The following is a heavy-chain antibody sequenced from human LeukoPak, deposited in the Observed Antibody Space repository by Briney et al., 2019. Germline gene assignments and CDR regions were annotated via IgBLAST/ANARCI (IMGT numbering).Heavy chain of an antibody. J-gene: IGHJ4*02. Sequence: TSETLSLTCSVSGGSIGRSSYYWGWTRQPPGKGLEWIGSIYYSGGTYYNPSLKSRVTISVDTSRNQFSLKLGSVTAADTAVYYCARHGSIATGAFTYWGQGTLVTVSS. D-gene: IGHD6-13*01. CDR3: ARHGSIATGAFTY. CDR2: IYYSGGT. CDR1: GGSIGRSSYY. V-gene: IGHV4-39*01.